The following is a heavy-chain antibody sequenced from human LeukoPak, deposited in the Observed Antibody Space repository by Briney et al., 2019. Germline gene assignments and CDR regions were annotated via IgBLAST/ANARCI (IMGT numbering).Heavy chain of an antibody. Sequence: GGSLRLSCAASGFTFSSYEMTWVRQAPGKGLEWVSYITSSGSTIYYADSVKGRFTISRDNAKNSLYLQMNGLRAEDTAVYYCAREDSSGWYRYWGQGTLVTVSS. V-gene: IGHV3-48*03. J-gene: IGHJ4*02. CDR1: GFTFSSYE. CDR2: ITSSGSTI. D-gene: IGHD6-19*01. CDR3: AREDSSGWYRY.